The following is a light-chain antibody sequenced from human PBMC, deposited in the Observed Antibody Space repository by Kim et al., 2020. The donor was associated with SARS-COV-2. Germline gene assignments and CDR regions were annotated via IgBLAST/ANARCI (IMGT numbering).Light chain of an antibody. Sequence: PRKTARITGGGNNIGSKSGSWYQQKPGQAPGLVIYYDSDRPSGIPERFSGSNSGNTATLTISRVEAGDEADYYCQVWDSSSDHVVFGGGTQLTVL. CDR1: NIGSKS. CDR3: QVWDSSSDHVV. V-gene: IGLV3-21*04. CDR2: YDS. J-gene: IGLJ2*01.